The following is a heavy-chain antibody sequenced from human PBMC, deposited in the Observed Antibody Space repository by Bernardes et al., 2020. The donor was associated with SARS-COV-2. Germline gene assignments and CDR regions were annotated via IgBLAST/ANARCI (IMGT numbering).Heavy chain of an antibody. CDR3: PRGRVAVAPMDH. V-gene: IGHV3-48*01. CDR1: GFSFSEYA. D-gene: IGHD6-19*01. J-gene: IGHJ4*02. Sequence: GGSLRLSCEASGFSFSEYAMNWVRQAPGKGLEWVSYISSRSTTIYVADTVKGRFAISRDNAKNSVYLQMNSLRAEDTAVYYCPRGRVAVAPMDHWGQGTLVTVPS. CDR2: ISSRSTTI.